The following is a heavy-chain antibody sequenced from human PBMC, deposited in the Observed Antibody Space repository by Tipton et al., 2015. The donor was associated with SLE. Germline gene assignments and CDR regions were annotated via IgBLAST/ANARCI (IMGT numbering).Heavy chain of an antibody. Sequence: GLVKPSETLSLTCAVYGGSFSGYYWSWIRQPPGKGLEWIGEINHSGSTNYNPSLKSRVTISVDTSKNQFSLKLSSVTAADTAVYYCARGRTVGDSFDYWGQGTLVTVSS. CDR3: ARGRTVGDSFDY. D-gene: IGHD4-17*01. CDR1: GGSFSGYY. J-gene: IGHJ4*02. CDR2: INHSGST. V-gene: IGHV4-34*01.